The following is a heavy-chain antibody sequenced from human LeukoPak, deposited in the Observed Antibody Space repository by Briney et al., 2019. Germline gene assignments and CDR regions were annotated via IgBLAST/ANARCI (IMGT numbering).Heavy chain of an antibody. CDR2: ISLTGLT. V-gene: IGHV4-4*02. CDR1: GGSISNTSW. Sequence: SETLSLTCGVSGGSISNTSWWSWVRQPPGQGLEWTGEISLTGLTHYNPSLESRVTVSLDKSKNQLSLNLTSVTAADTAVYYCSRENGAFSPFGYWGQGTLVTVLS. J-gene: IGHJ4*02. CDR3: SRENGAFSPFGY. D-gene: IGHD2-8*01.